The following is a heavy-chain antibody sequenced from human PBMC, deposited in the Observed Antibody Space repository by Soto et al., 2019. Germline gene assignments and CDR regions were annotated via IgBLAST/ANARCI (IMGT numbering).Heavy chain of an antibody. CDR3: AKGVELDV. Sequence: EVLLLESGGGLVQPGGSLRLSCEASGFSFSSFAMNWVRQAPGKGLEWVSAIGDSGASTYYADSVKGRFTISRDNSRNTLYLQLNSLGAEDTAVYYCAKGVELDVWGNGTTVTVSS. J-gene: IGHJ6*04. CDR1: GFSFSSFA. CDR2: IGDSGAST. D-gene: IGHD1-26*01. V-gene: IGHV3-23*01.